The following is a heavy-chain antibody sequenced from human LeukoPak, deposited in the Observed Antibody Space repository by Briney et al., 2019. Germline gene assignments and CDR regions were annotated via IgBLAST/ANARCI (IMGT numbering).Heavy chain of an antibody. CDR2: ITPIIDSS. Sequence: GASVKVSCKASGGTLNTHIFTWVRQAPGQGLEWMGKITPIIDSSKYAQKFQGRLTITADKSTGTVYMELSSLRSEDTAVYYCARVNLRGSQYNWFDPWGQGTLVTVSS. CDR1: GGTLNTHI. V-gene: IGHV1-69*08. D-gene: IGHD1-26*01. CDR3: ARVNLRGSQYNWFDP. J-gene: IGHJ5*02.